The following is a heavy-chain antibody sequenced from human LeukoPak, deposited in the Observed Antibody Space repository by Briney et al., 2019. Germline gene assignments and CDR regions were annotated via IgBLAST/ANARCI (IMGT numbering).Heavy chain of an antibody. J-gene: IGHJ4*02. Sequence: SETLSLTCAVYIGSFSDHYWTWIRQSPEKGLEWIGEINHRGSTNYNPSLKSRVTMSVDTSKNQFSLKLNSVTAVDTAVYYCARGRVDIADHWGQGTPVTVSS. CDR2: INHRGST. CDR3: ARGRVDIADH. V-gene: IGHV4-34*01. CDR1: IGSFSDHY. D-gene: IGHD5-12*01.